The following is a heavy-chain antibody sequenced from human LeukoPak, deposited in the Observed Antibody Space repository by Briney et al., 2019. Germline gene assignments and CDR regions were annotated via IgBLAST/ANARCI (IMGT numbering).Heavy chain of an antibody. V-gene: IGHV1-8*01. Sequence: GASVKVSCNASGYTFTSYDINWVRQSTGQGLEWIGWMNPNSGNTGYAQKFQGRVTMTRNNSISTAYMELSSLRSEDTAVYYCARGGSNWVYYDFWSGYYSPRAFDYWGQGTLVTVSS. CDR2: MNPNSGNT. CDR3: ARGGSNWVYYDFWSGYYSPRAFDY. J-gene: IGHJ4*02. CDR1: GYTFTSYD. D-gene: IGHD3-3*01.